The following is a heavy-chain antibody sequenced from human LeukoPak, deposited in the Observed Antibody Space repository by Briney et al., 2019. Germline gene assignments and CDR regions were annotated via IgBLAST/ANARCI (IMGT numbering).Heavy chain of an antibody. Sequence: GASVKVSCKTSGYTFTSYGISWVRQAPGQGLEWMGWISAYNGNTNYAQKLQGRVTITRDTSASTAYMELSSLRSEDTAMYYCAREDVVDYVWGSYRFWGQGTLVTVSS. J-gene: IGHJ4*02. CDR2: ISAYNGNT. D-gene: IGHD3-16*02. CDR1: GYTFTSYG. CDR3: AREDVVDYVWGSYRF. V-gene: IGHV1-18*01.